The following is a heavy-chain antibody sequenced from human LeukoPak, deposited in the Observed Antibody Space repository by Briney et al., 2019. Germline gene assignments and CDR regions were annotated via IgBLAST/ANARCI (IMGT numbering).Heavy chain of an antibody. V-gene: IGHV3-74*01. J-gene: IGHJ4*02. CDR3: ARAIAVAGTDS. CDR2: INSDGYSI. CDR1: GFTFSSNW. D-gene: IGHD6-19*01. Sequence: GGSLRLSCAAPGFTFSSNWMHWVRQAPGKGPLWLARINSDGYSISYADSVKGRFPISRDNAKNTLYLQMNTLRAEDTAMYYCARAIAVAGTDSWGQGTLVTVSS.